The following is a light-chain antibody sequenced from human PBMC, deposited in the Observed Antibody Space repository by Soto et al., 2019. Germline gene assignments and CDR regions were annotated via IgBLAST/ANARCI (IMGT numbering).Light chain of an antibody. CDR3: QQYNNWPYT. Sequence: MTQYQTSLSVSPGERGPLSCRASQRLSSNLAWYQQKPGQAPRLLIYAASARATGIPARFSGSGSGTDFTLTISSLQSEDFAVYYCQQYNNWPYTFGQGTKVDIK. CDR1: QRLSSN. J-gene: IGKJ2*01. CDR2: AAS. V-gene: IGKV3-15*01.